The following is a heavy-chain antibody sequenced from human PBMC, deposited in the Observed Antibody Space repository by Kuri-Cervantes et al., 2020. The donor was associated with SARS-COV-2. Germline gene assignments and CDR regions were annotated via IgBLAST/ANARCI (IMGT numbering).Heavy chain of an antibody. CDR3: ARGAHHIRFRGEVDY. CDR2: INHGGSA. J-gene: IGHJ4*02. D-gene: IGHD3-16*01. CDR1: GGSFSGYY. Sequence: GSLRLSCAVYGGSFSGYYWTWIRQSPGKGLEWIGEINHGGSASYNPSLESRVTISVDPSKNQFSLKLNSVTAADTALYYCARGAHHIRFRGEVDYWSQGDLVTVSS. V-gene: IGHV4-34*01.